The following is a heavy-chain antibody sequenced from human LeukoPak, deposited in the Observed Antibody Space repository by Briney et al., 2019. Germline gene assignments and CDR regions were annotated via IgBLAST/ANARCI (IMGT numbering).Heavy chain of an antibody. CDR1: GFTFSGYY. J-gene: IGHJ6*02. CDR2: MSNSGSTK. CDR3: ASATVCSGGSCQMYYGMDV. V-gene: IGHV3-11*01. Sequence: PGGSLRLSCAASGFTFSGYYMSWIRQAPGKGLEWVSYMSNSGSTKYYAYSVKGRFTISRDNAKNSLLLQMNSLRAEDTAVYYCASATVCSGGSCQMYYGMDVWGQGTTVTVSS. D-gene: IGHD2-15*01.